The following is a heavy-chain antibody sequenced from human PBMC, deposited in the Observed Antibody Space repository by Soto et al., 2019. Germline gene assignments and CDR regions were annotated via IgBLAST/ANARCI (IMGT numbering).Heavy chain of an antibody. D-gene: IGHD2-2*01. CDR2: ISAYNGNT. CDR1: GYTFTSYG. V-gene: IGHV1-18*01. Sequence: ASVKVSCKASGYTFTSYGISWVRQAPGQGLEWMGWISAYNGNTNYAQKLQGRVTMTTDTSTSTAYMELRSLRSDDTAVYYCARPRDIVVVPAAIAYFDYWGQGTLVTVSS. CDR3: ARPRDIVVVPAAIAYFDY. J-gene: IGHJ4*02.